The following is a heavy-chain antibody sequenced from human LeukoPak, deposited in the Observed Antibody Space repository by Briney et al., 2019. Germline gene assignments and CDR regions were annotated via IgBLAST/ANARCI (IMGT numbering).Heavy chain of an antibody. CDR3: ARSAAVSVYGAFYYMDV. V-gene: IGHV5-51*01. D-gene: IGHD4-17*01. CDR1: GCSFTSYC. J-gene: IGHJ6*03. CDR2: VFPGDSAT. Sequence: GGALMIFCNGAGCSFTSYCVGCVLQLAGRGREGRVIVFPGDSATRYSPSFQGQLTISADKSISTAYLQWSSLKASDTAMYYCARSAAVSVYGAFYYMDVWGKGTTVTVSS.